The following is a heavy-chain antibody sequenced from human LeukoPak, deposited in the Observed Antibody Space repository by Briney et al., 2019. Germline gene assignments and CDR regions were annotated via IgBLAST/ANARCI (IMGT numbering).Heavy chain of an antibody. CDR3: ARVAGEFWSGYYFDY. V-gene: IGHV3-11*01. CDR2: ISSSGSTI. D-gene: IGHD3-3*01. CDR1: GFTFSDYY. J-gene: IGHJ4*02. Sequence: PGGSLRLSCAASGFTFSDYYMSWIRQAPGKGLEWVSYISSSGSTISYADSVKGRFTISRDNAKNSLYLQMNSLRAEDTAVYYCARVAGEFWSGYYFDYWGQGALFTVSS.